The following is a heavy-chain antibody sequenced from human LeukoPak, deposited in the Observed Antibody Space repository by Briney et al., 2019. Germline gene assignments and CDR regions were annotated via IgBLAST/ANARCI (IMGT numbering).Heavy chain of an antibody. Sequence: MGGIIPIFGTANYAQKFQGRVTIPADESTSTAYMELSSLRSEDTAVYYCARAQGPETQAYGNWGQGTLVTVSS. J-gene: IGHJ4*02. D-gene: IGHD1-14*01. V-gene: IGHV1-69*01. CDR2: IIPIFGTA. CDR3: ARAQGPETQAYGN.